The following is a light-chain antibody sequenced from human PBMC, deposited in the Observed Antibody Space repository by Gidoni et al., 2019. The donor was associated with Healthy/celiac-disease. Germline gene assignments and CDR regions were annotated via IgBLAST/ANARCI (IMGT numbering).Light chain of an antibody. V-gene: IGLV5-45*02. CDR3: MIWHSSASV. Sequence: QAVLTQPSSLSASPGASASLTCTLRSGINVGTYMIYWYQQKPGSPPQYLLRYKSDSDKQQGSGVPSRFSGSKDASANAGILLSSGLQSEDEADYYCMIWHSSASVFGGGTKLTVL. J-gene: IGLJ3*02. CDR2: YKSDSDK. CDR1: SGINVGTYM.